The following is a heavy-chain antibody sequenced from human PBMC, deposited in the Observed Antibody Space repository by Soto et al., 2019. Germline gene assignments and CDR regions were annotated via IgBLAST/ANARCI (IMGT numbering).Heavy chain of an antibody. V-gene: IGHV1-3*01. J-gene: IGHJ4*02. CDR1: GYTFTSYA. Sequence: ASVKVSCKASGYTFTSYAMHWVRQAPGQRLEWMGWINAGNGNTKYSQKFQGRVTITRDTSRGTAYMELSSLRSEDTAVYYCAMNRGWHKFDYWGQGTLVTVSS. CDR2: INAGNGNT. CDR3: AMNRGWHKFDY. D-gene: IGHD6-19*01.